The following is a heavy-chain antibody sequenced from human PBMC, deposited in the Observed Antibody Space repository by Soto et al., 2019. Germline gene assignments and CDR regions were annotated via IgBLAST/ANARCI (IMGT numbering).Heavy chain of an antibody. CDR1: GVSISRDY. J-gene: IGHJ5*02. V-gene: IGHV4-30-2*01. CDR3: ARVPDR. CDR2: IYHSGST. D-gene: IGHD2-2*01. Sequence: SETLSLTCTVSGVSISRDYWSWIRQPPGKGLEWIGYIYHSGSTYYNPSLKSRVTISVDRSKNQFSLKLSSVTAADTAVYYCARVPDRWGQGTLVTVSS.